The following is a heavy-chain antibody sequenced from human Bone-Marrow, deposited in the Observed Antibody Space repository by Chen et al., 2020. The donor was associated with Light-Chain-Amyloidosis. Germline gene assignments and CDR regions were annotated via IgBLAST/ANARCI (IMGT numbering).Heavy chain of an antibody. V-gene: IGHV4-39*02. D-gene: IGHD6-19*01. CDR3: SIRIAVPGANEET. CDR1: DGSINSGDYY. CDR2: IYYSGAA. J-gene: IGHJ5*02. Sequence: QLQLQESGPGLVKPSETLSLTCTFSDGSINSGDYYWGWLRQSPGKGLEWIGSIYYSGAAFYNPSLRSRVTISLDTSKNLLSLRLTSVTAADTAVYYCSIRIAVPGANEETWGQGTLVTVSS.